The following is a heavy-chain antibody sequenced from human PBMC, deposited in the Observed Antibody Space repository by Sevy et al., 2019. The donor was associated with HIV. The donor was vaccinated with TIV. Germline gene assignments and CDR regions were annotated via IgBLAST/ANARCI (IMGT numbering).Heavy chain of an antibody. J-gene: IGHJ6*02. V-gene: IGHV3-30*18. CDR1: GITFSTSG. CDR2: ISYHGRDK. CDR3: AKDFTGYNGMDV. Sequence: HGGSLRLSCEVSGITFSTSGMHWVRQAPGKGLEWVAVISYHGRDKFYADSVKGRSTISRDNSKNILYLQMISLRAEDTAVYYCAKDFTGYNGMDVWGQGTMVTVSS. D-gene: IGHD3-9*01.